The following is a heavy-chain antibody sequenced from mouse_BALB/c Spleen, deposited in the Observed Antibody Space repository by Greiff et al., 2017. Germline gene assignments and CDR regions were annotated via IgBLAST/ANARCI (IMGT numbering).Heavy chain of an antibody. J-gene: IGHJ3*01. Sequence: QVHVKQSGPGLVQPSQSLSITCTVSGFSLTSYGVHWVRQSPGKGLEWLGVIWSGGSTDYNAAFISRLSISKDNSKSQVFFKMNSLQANDTAIYYCARKDDGYFAYWGQGTLVTVSA. CDR2: IWSGGST. CDR1: GFSLTSYG. D-gene: IGHD2-3*01. CDR3: ARKDDGYFAY. V-gene: IGHV2-2*02.